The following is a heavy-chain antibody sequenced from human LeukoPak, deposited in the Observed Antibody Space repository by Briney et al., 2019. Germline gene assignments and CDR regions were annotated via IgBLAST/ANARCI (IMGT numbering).Heavy chain of an antibody. Sequence: GGSLRLSCAASGFTFSSYGMHWVRQAPGKGLEWVAFIRYDGSNKYYADSVKGRFTISRDNSKNTLYLQMNSLRAEDTAVYYCAKVEYYYDVDYWGQGTLVTVSS. J-gene: IGHJ4*02. D-gene: IGHD3-22*01. V-gene: IGHV3-30*02. CDR3: AKVEYYYDVDY. CDR2: IRYDGSNK. CDR1: GFTFSSYG.